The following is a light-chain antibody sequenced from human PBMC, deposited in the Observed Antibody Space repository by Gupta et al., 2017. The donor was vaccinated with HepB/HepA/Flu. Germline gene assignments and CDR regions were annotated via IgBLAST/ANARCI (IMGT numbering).Light chain of an antibody. J-gene: IGLJ1*01. Sequence: QSVLTQPPSVSGAPGQRVTISFTGSSSNIGAGYDVHWYQQLPGTAPKLLFYGNSNRPSGVPDRFSGSKSGTSASLAITGLQAEDEADYYCQSYDSSLSGYVFGTGTKVTVL. V-gene: IGLV1-40*01. CDR3: QSYDSSLSGYV. CDR1: SSNIGAGYD. CDR2: GNS.